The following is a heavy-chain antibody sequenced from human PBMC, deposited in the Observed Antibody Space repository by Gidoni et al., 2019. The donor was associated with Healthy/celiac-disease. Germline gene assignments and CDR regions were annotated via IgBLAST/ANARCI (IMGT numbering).Heavy chain of an antibody. D-gene: IGHD4-17*01. V-gene: IGHV3-49*03. CDR2: IRSKAYGGTT. CDR3: TRDYGDLYYYYYMDV. CDR1: GFTFGDYA. J-gene: IGHJ6*03. Sequence: EVQLVESGGGLVQPGRSLRLSCTASGFTFGDYAMSWFRQAPGKGLEWVGFIRSKAYGGTTEYAASVKGRFTISRDDSKSIAYLQMNSLKTEDTAVYYCTRDYGDLYYYYYMDVWGKGTTVTVSS.